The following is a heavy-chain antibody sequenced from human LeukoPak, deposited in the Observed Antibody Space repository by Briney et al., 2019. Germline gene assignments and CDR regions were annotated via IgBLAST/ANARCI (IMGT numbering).Heavy chain of an antibody. D-gene: IGHD3-10*01. CDR2: INPNSGGT. CDR1: GYTFTGYY. Sequence: ASVKVSCKASGYTFTGYYMHWVRQAPGQGLEWMGWINPNSGGTDYAQKFQGRVTMTRDTSISTAYVELSRLRSDDTAVYYCARDYITMVRGVIITDYYYMDVWGKGTTVTVSS. J-gene: IGHJ6*03. CDR3: ARDYITMVRGVIITDYYYMDV. V-gene: IGHV1-2*02.